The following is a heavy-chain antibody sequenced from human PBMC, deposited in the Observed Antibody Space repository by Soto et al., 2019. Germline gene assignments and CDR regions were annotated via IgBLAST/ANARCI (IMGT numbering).Heavy chain of an antibody. CDR2: IYYSGST. Sequence: SETLSLGCTVCGGSIGGDYWSWIRQPPGKGRGWIAYIYYSGSTNYNPSLKSRVTISVDTSKNQFSLKLSSVTAADTAVYYCARGDGSVTAGYDYYGMDVWGQGTTVT. CDR1: GGSIGGDY. J-gene: IGHJ6*02. CDR3: ARGDGSVTAGYDYYGMDV. V-gene: IGHV4-59*01. D-gene: IGHD1-26*01.